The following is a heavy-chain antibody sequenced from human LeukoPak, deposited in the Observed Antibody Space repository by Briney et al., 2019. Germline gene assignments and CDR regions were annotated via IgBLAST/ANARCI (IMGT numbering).Heavy chain of an antibody. CDR1: GGSLSGNY. CDR3: ARGLNILDY. J-gene: IGHJ4*02. V-gene: IGHV4-34*01. CDR2: GTHDGVT. Sequence: PSETLSLTCAVHGGSLSGNYWSWIRQPPGKGLEWIGQGTHDGVTNYNPSLESRVTISVDTPRNQVSLKVTSLTAADTAVYYCARGLNILDYWGQGTLDTVSS.